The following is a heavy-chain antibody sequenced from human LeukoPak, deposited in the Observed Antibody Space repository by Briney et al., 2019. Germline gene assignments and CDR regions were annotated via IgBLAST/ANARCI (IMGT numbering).Heavy chain of an antibody. V-gene: IGHV3-23*01. CDR1: GFTFSSYA. CDR3: AKGVAVASPYYFDY. CDR2: ISGSGSST. D-gene: IGHD6-19*01. Sequence: GGSLRLSCAASGFTFSSYAMSWVRQPPGKGLEWVSPISGSGSSTYYADSVTGRFTISVDNSKNTLYLQMNNLRAEDTAVYYCAKGVAVASPYYFDYWGQGALVTVSS. J-gene: IGHJ4*02.